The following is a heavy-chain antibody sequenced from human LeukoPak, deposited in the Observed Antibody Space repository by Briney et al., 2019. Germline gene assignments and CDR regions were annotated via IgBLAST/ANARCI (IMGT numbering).Heavy chain of an antibody. CDR3: ARDFDAHWDGGLDD. Sequence: GRSLSLSCAASGFTFSSYAMHWVRQAPGKGLEWVAVIWYDGSNKYYADSVKGRFTISRDNSKNTLYLQMNSLRAEDTAVYYCARDFDAHWDGGLDDWGQGTLVTVSS. V-gene: IGHV3-33*08. D-gene: IGHD2-21*01. J-gene: IGHJ4*02. CDR1: GFTFSSYA. CDR2: IWYDGSNK.